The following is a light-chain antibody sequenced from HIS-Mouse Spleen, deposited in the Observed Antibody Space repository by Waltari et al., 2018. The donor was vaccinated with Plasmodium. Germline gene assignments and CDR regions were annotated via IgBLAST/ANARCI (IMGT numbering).Light chain of an antibody. V-gene: IGKV1-39*01. CDR3: QQSYSTAIFT. J-gene: IGKJ3*01. CDR2: AAS. CDR1: QSLSSY. Sequence: DIQMTQSPSSLSASVGDRVTITCRASQSLSSYLNWYQQKPGKAPKLLIYAASSLQSGVPSRFSGSGSGTDFTLTISSLQPEDFATYYCQQSYSTAIFTFGPGTKVDIK.